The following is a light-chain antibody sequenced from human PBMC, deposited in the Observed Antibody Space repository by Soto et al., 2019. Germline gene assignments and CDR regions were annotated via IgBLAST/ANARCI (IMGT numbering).Light chain of an antibody. V-gene: IGKV1-5*03. J-gene: IGKJ2*01. CDR3: QQYETYYT. CDR1: QSISTW. Sequence: DIQMTQSPSTLSASVGDRVTITCRASQSISTWLAWYQQKPGKAPNLLIYKASNVESGVTSRFSGSGSGTEFTLTISVLQRDDFATYYCQQYETYYTFGQGTKLEIK. CDR2: KAS.